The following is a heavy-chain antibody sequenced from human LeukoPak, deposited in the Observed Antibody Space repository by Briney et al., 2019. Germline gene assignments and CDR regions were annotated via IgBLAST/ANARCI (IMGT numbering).Heavy chain of an antibody. V-gene: IGHV1-8*01. CDR2: MNPNSGNT. D-gene: IGHD3-3*01. CDR1: GYTFTSYD. CDR3: ARYHDSYYYYYGMDV. J-gene: IGHJ6*02. Sequence: ASVKVSCKASGYTFTSYDINWVRQATGQGLEWMGWMNPNSGNTGYAQKFQGRVTMTRNTSISTAYMELSSLRSEDTAVYYCARYHDSYYYYYGMDVWGQGTTVTVSS.